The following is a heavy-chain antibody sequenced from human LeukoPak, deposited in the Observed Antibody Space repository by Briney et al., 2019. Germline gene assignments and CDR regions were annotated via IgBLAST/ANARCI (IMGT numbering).Heavy chain of an antibody. CDR3: ATSVGYHGSKNAFDV. D-gene: IGHD2-15*01. V-gene: IGHV4-59*08. CDR2: THYSGST. Sequence: PSETLSLTCSVSGGSISSYFWTWIRQPPGKRLEWIGNTHYSGSTNYNPSLKGRVSISLDTSKNGFPLELTSVTAADTAVYYCATSVGYHGSKNAFDVWGLGTMVTVSS. CDR1: GGSISSYF. J-gene: IGHJ3*01.